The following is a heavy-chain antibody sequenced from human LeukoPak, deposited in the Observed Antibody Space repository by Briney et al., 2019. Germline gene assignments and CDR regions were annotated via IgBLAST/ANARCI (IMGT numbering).Heavy chain of an antibody. CDR2: IKSKTDGGTT. CDR3: TTGFDYGDYNMVS. Sequence: GGSLRLSCAASGFTFSNAWMSWARQAPGKGLEWVGRIKSKTDGGTTDYAAPVKGRFTISRDDSKNTPYLQMNSLKTEDTAVYYCTTGFDYGDYNMVSWGQGTLVTVSS. V-gene: IGHV3-15*01. CDR1: GFTFSNAW. D-gene: IGHD4-17*01. J-gene: IGHJ5*02.